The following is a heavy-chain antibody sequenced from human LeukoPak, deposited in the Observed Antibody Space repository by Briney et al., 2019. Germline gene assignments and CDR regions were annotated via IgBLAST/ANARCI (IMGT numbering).Heavy chain of an antibody. CDR3: AREGARDDFVVVPAALDF. V-gene: IGHV4-4*07. Sequence: SETLSLTCTVSNGSIGSYYWTWIRQPAGKGLEWIGRIHRTGSTNYNPSLTSRVIMSVDTSKNQFSLRLTFLTAADTAVYYCAREGARDDFVVVPAALDFWGLGTLVTVSS. J-gene: IGHJ4*02. CDR2: IHRTGST. CDR1: NGSIGSYY. D-gene: IGHD2-2*01.